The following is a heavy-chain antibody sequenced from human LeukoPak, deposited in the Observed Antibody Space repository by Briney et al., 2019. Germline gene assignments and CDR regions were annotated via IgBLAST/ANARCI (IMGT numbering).Heavy chain of an antibody. D-gene: IGHD2-2*01. Sequence: GGSLRLSCAASGFTFSSYAMSWVRQAPGKGLEWVSVISGSGDNTYYADSVKGRFTISRDNSKNTLYLQMNSLRVEDTAVYYCARMRGRYCSSNGCYVEYWGQGALVTVSS. CDR2: ISGSGDNT. CDR1: GFTFSSYA. V-gene: IGHV3-23*01. J-gene: IGHJ4*02. CDR3: ARMRGRYCSSNGCYVEY.